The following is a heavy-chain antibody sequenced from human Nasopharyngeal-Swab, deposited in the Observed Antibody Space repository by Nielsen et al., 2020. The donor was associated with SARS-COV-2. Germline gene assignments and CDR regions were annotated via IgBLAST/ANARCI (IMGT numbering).Heavy chain of an antibody. V-gene: IGHV1-69*13. CDR2: IIPIFGTA. Sequence: SVKVSCKASGVTFSSYAISWVRQAPGQGLEWMGGIIPIFGTANYAQKFQGRVTITADESTSTAYMELSSLRSEDTAVYYCAREGYYGSGSYAPFDYWGQGTLVTVSS. CDR1: GVTFSSYA. D-gene: IGHD3-10*01. CDR3: AREGYYGSGSYAPFDY. J-gene: IGHJ4*02.